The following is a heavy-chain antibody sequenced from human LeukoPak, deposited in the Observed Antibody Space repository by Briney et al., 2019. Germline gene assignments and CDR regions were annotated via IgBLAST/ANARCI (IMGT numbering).Heavy chain of an antibody. J-gene: IGHJ4*02. CDR2: LYNGGTT. D-gene: IGHD3/OR15-3a*01. CDR3: AREPGTDYRKYYFDY. V-gene: IGHV3-53*01. CDR1: GFTFSSYY. Sequence: GGSLRLSCAASGFTFSSYYMSWVRQAPDMGLEWVSVLYNGGTTYYADSVKGRFTISGDNSKNTVYLQMDSLRAEDTAVYYCAREPGTDYRKYYFDYWGQGTLVTVSS.